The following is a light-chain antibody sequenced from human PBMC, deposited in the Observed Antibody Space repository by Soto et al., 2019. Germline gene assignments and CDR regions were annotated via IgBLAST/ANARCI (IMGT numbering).Light chain of an antibody. CDR3: QQYGSSPGT. V-gene: IGKV3-20*01. J-gene: IGKJ1*01. CDR1: QSVSSD. Sequence: EIVMTQSPATLSVSPGERATLSCMASQSVSSDLAWYQQKPGQAPRLLIYGASSRATGIPDRFSGSGSGTDFTLTISRLEPEDFAVYYCQQYGSSPGTFGQGTKVDIK. CDR2: GAS.